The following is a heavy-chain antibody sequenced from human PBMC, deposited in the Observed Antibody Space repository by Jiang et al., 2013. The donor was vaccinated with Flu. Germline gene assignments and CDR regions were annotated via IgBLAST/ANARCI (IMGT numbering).Heavy chain of an antibody. Sequence: RLSCAASGFTFRNYGVHWVRLAPGKRLEWVADISYDGSEKYYADSVKGRFTISRDNSKNTLSLQMNSLKVEDTAVYYCARGEFCTTTSCYGSPFDYWGQGTLVTVSS. CDR1: GFTFRNYG. J-gene: IGHJ4*02. CDR2: ISYDGSEK. CDR3: ARGEFCTTTSCYGSPFDY. V-gene: IGHV3-33*05. D-gene: IGHD2-2*01.